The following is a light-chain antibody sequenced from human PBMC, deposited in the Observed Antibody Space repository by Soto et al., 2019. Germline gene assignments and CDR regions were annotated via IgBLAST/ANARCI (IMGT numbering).Light chain of an antibody. Sequence: VLTQSPATLSLSPGERATLSCRASQSVSSYLAWYQQKPGQAPRLLIYDASNRATGIPARFSGSGSGTDFTLTISSLEPEDFAVYYCQQRSNWPPTFGQGTRLEI. CDR3: QQRSNWPPT. V-gene: IGKV3-11*01. CDR1: QSVSSY. J-gene: IGKJ5*01. CDR2: DAS.